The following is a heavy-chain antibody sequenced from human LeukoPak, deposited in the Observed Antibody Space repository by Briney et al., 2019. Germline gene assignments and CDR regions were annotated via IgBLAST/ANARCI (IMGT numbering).Heavy chain of an antibody. D-gene: IGHD3-9*01. CDR2: INHSGST. Sequence: SETLSLTCAVYGGSFSGYYWSWIRPPPGKGLEWIGEINHSGSTNYNPSLKSRVTISVDTSKNQFSLKLSSVTAADTAVYYCARGLGLRYFDWSKNWFDPWGQGTLVTVSS. J-gene: IGHJ5*02. CDR3: ARGLGLRYFDWSKNWFDP. V-gene: IGHV4-34*01. CDR1: GGSFSGYY.